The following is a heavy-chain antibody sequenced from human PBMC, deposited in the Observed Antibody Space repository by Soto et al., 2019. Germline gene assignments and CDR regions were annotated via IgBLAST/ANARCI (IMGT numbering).Heavy chain of an antibody. Sequence: SETLSLTCTVSGGSISSYYWSWIRQPPGKGLEWIGYIYYSGSTNYNPSLKSRVTISVDTSKNQFSLKLSSVTAADTAVYYCARQLYSGYDPFDYWGQGTLVTVSS. J-gene: IGHJ4*02. CDR1: GGSISSYY. V-gene: IGHV4-59*01. D-gene: IGHD5-12*01. CDR2: IYYSGST. CDR3: ARQLYSGYDPFDY.